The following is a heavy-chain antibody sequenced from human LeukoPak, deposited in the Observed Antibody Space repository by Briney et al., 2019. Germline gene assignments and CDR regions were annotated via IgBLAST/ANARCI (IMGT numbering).Heavy chain of an antibody. CDR1: GDSISNSNYY. CDR2: IHYSGST. CDR3: ASPGGHTSVASWINFDY. D-gene: IGHD5-18*01. J-gene: IGHJ4*02. V-gene: IGHV4-39*01. Sequence: PSETLSLTCTVSGDSISNSNYYWGWIRQPPGKGLEWIGSIHYSGSTSYNTSLKSRVTISVDTSKNHFCMRLGSVPAAATAVYYCASPGGHTSVASWINFDYRGQGTLVTVSS.